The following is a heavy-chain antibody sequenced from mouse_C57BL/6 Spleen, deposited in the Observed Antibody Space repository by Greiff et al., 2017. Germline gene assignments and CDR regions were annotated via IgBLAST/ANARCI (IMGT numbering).Heavy chain of an antibody. CDR1: GYTFTDYN. CDR3: ARSRFYDYGRAMDY. CDR2: INPNNGGT. Sequence: EVQLQQSGPELVKPGASVKIPCKASGYTFTDYNMDWVKQSHGKSLEWIGDINPNNGGTIYNQKFKGKATLTVDKSSSTAYIELRSLTSEDTAVYYCARSRFYDYGRAMDYWGQGTSVTVSS. J-gene: IGHJ4*01. V-gene: IGHV1-18*01. D-gene: IGHD2-4*01.